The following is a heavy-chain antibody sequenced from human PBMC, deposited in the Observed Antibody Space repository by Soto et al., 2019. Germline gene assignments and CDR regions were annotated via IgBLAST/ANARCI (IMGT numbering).Heavy chain of an antibody. D-gene: IGHD4-17*01. CDR2: MNPNSGNT. Sequence: QVQLLQSGAEVQKPGASVKVSCKASGYTFTSYDINWVRQATGQGLERMGWMNPNSGNTGYAQKCQVRVTMTRNTSISTAYMHRSSLRSEDTAVYYCARTISGDNADDWVQGTLVTVSS. CDR1: GYTFTSYD. J-gene: IGHJ4*02. V-gene: IGHV1-8*01. CDR3: ARTISGDNADD.